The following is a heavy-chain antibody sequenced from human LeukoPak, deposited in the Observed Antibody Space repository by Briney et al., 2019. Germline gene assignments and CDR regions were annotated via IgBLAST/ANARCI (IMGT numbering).Heavy chain of an antibody. CDR2: ISVGAEYI. Sequence: GGSLRLSCAASGFTFSTYVMNWFRQAPGKGLEWVSTISVGAEYIFYADSVKGRFTISRDDSNNALYLQMHSLRAEDAALYYCASGPPFLKYFEYWGRGTLVTVSS. D-gene: IGHD3-3*01. V-gene: IGHV3-23*01. J-gene: IGHJ4*02. CDR3: ASGPPFLKYFEY. CDR1: GFTFSTYV.